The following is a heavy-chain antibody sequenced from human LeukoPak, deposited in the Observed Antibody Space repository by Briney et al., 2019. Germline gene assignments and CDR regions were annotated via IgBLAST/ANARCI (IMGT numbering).Heavy chain of an antibody. CDR1: GFTLSDYS. CDR2: ISSSSSYI. D-gene: IGHD1-1*01. V-gene: IGHV3-21*01. CDR3: ARDLMNGNDY. J-gene: IGHJ4*02. Sequence: GGSLRLSCAASGFTLSDYSMNWVRQAPGKGLEWVSFISSSSSYIYYADSVKGRFTISRDNAKNSLYLQMNSLRAEDTAVYFCARDLMNGNDYWGQGTLVTVSS.